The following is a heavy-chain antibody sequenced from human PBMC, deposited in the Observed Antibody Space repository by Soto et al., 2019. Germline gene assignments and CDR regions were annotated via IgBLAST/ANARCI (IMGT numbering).Heavy chain of an antibody. CDR3: LRGGDY. J-gene: IGHJ4*02. CDR1: GFTFSNYA. V-gene: IGHV3-48*03. D-gene: IGHD3-16*01. CDR2: LSSSGRTI. Sequence: GGSLRLSCAVSGFTFSNYAMNWVRQAPGKGLEWVSYLSSSGRTIYYAASVRGRFTISRDNAKNSLYLQMNSLRAEETAFYYCLRGGDYWGQGALVTVSS.